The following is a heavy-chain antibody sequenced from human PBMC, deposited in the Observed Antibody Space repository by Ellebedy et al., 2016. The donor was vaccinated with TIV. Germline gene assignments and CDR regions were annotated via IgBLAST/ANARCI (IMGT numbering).Heavy chain of an antibody. J-gene: IGHJ4*02. D-gene: IGHD3-10*02. CDR1: GYTFAGYY. CDR3: AKALSAYDYYVLDF. Sequence: AASVKVSCKTSGYTFAGYYIHWVRQAPGQGLEWMGWINPNTGATKYAQKLQGRVTMTRATSISTTYTELSSLRSDDAAVYYCAKALSAYDYYVLDFWGQGTLLTVSS. V-gene: IGHV1-2*02. CDR2: INPNTGAT.